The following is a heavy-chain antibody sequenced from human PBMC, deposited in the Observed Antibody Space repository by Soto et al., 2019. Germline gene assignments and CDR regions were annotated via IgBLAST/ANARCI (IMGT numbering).Heavy chain of an antibody. J-gene: IGHJ6*03. CDR2: INHSGST. V-gene: IGHV4-34*01. CDR3: ARGRGFWSGYPPRATYYMDV. CDR1: GGSFSGYY. D-gene: IGHD3-3*01. Sequence: GSLSLTCAVYGGSFSGYYWSWIRQPPGKGLEWIGEINHSGSTNYNPSLKSGVTISVDTSKNQFSLKLSSVTAADTAVYYCARGRGFWSGYPPRATYYMDVWGKGTTVTVSS.